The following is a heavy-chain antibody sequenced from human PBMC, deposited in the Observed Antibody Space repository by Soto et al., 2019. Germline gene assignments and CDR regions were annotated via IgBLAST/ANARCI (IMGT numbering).Heavy chain of an antibody. V-gene: IGHV1-2*02. Sequence: ASVKVSCKTSGYTFTGYFIHWVRQAPGQGLEWMGWINSNSGGTNYAQKFQGRVSMTRDTSVSTVYVDLSRLRSNDTAVYHCARQARGHAFEIWGQGTLVTGSS. J-gene: IGHJ3*02. CDR1: GYTFTGYF. CDR2: INSNSGGT. CDR3: ARQARGHAFEI.